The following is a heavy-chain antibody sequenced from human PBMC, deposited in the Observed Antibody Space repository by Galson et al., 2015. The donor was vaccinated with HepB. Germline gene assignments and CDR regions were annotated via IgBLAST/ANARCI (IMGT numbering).Heavy chain of an antibody. CDR2: ISTNGGST. CDR3: VKDVSSSSPAYYFDY. Sequence: SLRLSCAASGFTFSSYAMHWVRQAPGKGLEYVSAISTNGGSTYYADSVKGRFTISRDNSKNTLYLQMSSLKAEDTAVYYCVKDVSSSSPAYYFDYWGQGTLVTVSS. J-gene: IGHJ4*02. D-gene: IGHD6-6*01. CDR1: GFTFSSYA. V-gene: IGHV3-64D*06.